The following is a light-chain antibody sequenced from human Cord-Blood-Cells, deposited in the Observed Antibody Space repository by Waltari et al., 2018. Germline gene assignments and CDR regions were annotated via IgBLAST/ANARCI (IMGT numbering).Light chain of an antibody. J-gene: IGKJ2*03. Sequence: IQMTQSPSSLSASVGDRVTITCRASQSISRYLNLYKEKPGKARTLLIYAASSLESGVPSRFSGSRSGTDFTLTISSLQPEDFAAYDCQQSYSTPYSFGQGTKLEIK. CDR2: AAS. CDR3: QQSYSTPYS. CDR1: QSISRY. V-gene: IGKV1-39*01.